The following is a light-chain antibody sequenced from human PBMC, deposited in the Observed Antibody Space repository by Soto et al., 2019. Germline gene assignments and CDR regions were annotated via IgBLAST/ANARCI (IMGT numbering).Light chain of an antibody. CDR1: QSISSY. CDR2: AAS. J-gene: IGKJ4*02. CDR3: RQDYNYLLR. Sequence: IQLTQSPAFLSASVGDRVNITCRASQSISSYLNWYQQTPGKAPKLLIYAASSLQSGVPSRFSGSGSGTDFTLTISSLLPEDCTPYYCRQDYNYLLRFGGGTKL. V-gene: IGKV1-6*01.